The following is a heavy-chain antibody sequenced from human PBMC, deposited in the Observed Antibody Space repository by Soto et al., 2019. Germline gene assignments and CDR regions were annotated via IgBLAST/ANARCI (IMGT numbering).Heavy chain of an antibody. D-gene: IGHD3-10*01. Sequence: QVQLQESGPGLVKPSQTLSLTCTVSGGSISSGGYYWSWIRQHPGKGLEWIGYIYYSESTNYNPSLKSRVAISGDPTKNQFSLKLSSVTAADTAVYYCARGGRYGSGSYPGYWGQGTLVTVSS. CDR1: GGSISSGGYY. CDR3: ARGGRYGSGSYPGY. V-gene: IGHV4-31*03. CDR2: IYYSEST. J-gene: IGHJ4*02.